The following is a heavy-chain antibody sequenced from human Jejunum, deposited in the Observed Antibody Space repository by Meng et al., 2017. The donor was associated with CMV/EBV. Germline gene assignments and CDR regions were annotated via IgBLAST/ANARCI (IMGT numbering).Heavy chain of an antibody. CDR3: VRDFDWFDP. V-gene: IGHV3-21*01. CDR2: ITSTGADM. J-gene: IGHJ5*02. CDR1: GFMFSIYA. Sequence: SGFMFSIYARHWVRQAPGKGLELVASITSTGADMYYTDAVKGRFTISRDNPKNSLFLQMNSLRAEDTAIYHCVRDFDWFDPWGQGTLVTVSS.